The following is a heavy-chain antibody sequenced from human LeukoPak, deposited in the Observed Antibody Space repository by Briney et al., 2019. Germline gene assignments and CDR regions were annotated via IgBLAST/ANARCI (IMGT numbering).Heavy chain of an antibody. CDR2: IYYSGST. D-gene: IGHD5-12*01. Sequence: TSETLSLTCTVSGGSISSSSYYWGWIRQPPGKGLEWIGSIYYSGSTYYNPSLKSRVTISVDTSKNQFSLKLSSVTAADTAVYYCARESTGMGYSGYDYWGQGTLVTVSS. V-gene: IGHV4-39*07. J-gene: IGHJ4*02. CDR1: GGSISSSSYY. CDR3: ARESTGMGYSGYDY.